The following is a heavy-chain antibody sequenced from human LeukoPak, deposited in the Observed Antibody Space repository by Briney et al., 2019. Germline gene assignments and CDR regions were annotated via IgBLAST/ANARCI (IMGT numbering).Heavy chain of an antibody. J-gene: IGHJ6*02. CDR1: GFTFSSYS. CDR3: ARDLGDYYSMDV. V-gene: IGHV3-21*01. CDR2: ISSSSSYI. D-gene: IGHD3-10*01. Sequence: GSLRLSCAASGFTFSSYSMNWVRQAPGKGLEWVSSISSSSSYIYYADSVKGRFTISRDNAKNPLYLQMNSLRAEDTAVYYCARDLGDYYSMDVWGQGTTVTVSS.